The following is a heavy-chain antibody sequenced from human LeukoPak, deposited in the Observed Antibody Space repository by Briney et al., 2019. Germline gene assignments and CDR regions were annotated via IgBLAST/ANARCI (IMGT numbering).Heavy chain of an antibody. CDR1: GGSIRSYY. V-gene: IGHV4-39*01. D-gene: IGHD1-14*01. Sequence: SETLSLTCTVSGGSIRSYYWGWIRQPPGKGLEWIGSISYSGRTYYNPSLESRVTISVDASKNQFSLELNSVTAADTAVYYCARDQQYHRPAGWFDPWGQGTPVTVSS. CDR3: ARDQQYHRPAGWFDP. J-gene: IGHJ5*02. CDR2: ISYSGRT.